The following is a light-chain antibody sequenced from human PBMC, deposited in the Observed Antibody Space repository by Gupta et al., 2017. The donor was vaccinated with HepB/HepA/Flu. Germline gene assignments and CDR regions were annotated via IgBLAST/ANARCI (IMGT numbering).Light chain of an antibody. CDR1: QSVLYSSNNKNY. CDR3: QQDDSTPCS. Sequence: DIVMTQSPDSLAVSLGERATINCKSSQSVLYSSNNKNYLAWYQQKPGQPPKLFIYWASTRESGVPDRFSGSGSGTDFTLTISSLQAEDVAVYYCQQDDSTPCSFGQGTKLEIK. J-gene: IGKJ2*04. V-gene: IGKV4-1*01. CDR2: WAS.